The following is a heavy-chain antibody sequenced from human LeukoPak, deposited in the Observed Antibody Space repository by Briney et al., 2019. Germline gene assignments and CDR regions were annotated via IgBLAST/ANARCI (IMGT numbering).Heavy chain of an antibody. CDR2: INHSGST. D-gene: IGHD6-13*01. V-gene: IGHV4-34*01. Sequence: SETLSLTCAVFGESFSAYYWNWIRQPPGKGLEWIGEINHSGSTNYNPSLKSRVTISVDTSKNQFSLKLSSVTAADTAVYYCARRSSPPYYYYYYYMDVWGKGTTVTISS. J-gene: IGHJ6*03. CDR1: GESFSAYY. CDR3: ARRSSPPYYYYYYYMDV.